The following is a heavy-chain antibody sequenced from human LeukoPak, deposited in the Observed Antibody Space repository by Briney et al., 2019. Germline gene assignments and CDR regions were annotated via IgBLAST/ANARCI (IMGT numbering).Heavy chain of an antibody. V-gene: IGHV5-10-1*01. CDR2: IDPSDSYT. D-gene: IGHD6-13*01. J-gene: IGHJ4*02. CDR3: ARVAVGSFFDY. Sequence: GESLKISCKGSGYSFTSYWISGVRQMTGKGLEWMGRIDPSDSYTNYSPSFHGHVTISADKSISTAYLQWRSLKASDTAMYYCARVAVGSFFDYWGQGTLVTVSS. CDR1: GYSFTSYW.